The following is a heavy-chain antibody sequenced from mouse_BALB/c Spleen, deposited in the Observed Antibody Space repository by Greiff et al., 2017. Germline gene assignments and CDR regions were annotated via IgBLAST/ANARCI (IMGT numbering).Heavy chain of an antibody. V-gene: IGHV1-4*01. CDR1: GYTFTSYT. D-gene: IGHD2-10*01. CDR2: INPSSGYT. Sequence: VQLQESGAELARPGASVKMSCKASGYTFTSYTMHWVKQRPGQGLEWIGYINPSSGYTNYNQKFKDKATLTADKSSSTAYMQLSSLTSEDSAVYYCARAYYGNYAMDYWGQGTSVTVSS. J-gene: IGHJ4*01. CDR3: ARAYYGNYAMDY.